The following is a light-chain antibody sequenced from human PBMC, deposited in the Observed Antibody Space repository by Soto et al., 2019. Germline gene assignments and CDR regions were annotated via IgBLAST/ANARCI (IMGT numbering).Light chain of an antibody. CDR1: QSVLYSSNNKNY. CDR3: QQYESTPYT. CDR2: WAS. J-gene: IGKJ2*01. Sequence: DIVMTQSPDSLAVSLGERATINCKSSQSVLYSSNNKNYLGWDQQKPEQPPKLLIYWASTRGSGIPDRFSGSESGTDFTPTISSLQAEEGADHDCQQYESTPYTFGQGTKLEIK. V-gene: IGKV4-1*01.